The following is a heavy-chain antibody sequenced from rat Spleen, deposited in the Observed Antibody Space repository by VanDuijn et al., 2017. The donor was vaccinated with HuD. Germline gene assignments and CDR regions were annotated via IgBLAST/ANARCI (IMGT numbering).Heavy chain of an antibody. V-gene: IGHV5-29*01. CDR3: ARLWVFDY. CDR2: ISYDGSST. D-gene: IGHD1-7*01. CDR1: GFTFSDYG. J-gene: IGHJ3*01. Sequence: EVLLMESGGGLVQPGRSLKLSCAASGFTFSDYGMAWVRQAPTKGLEWVATISYDGSSTYYRDSVKGRFTISRDNAKNTLYLQMDSLRSEDTATYYCARLWVFDYWGQGTLVTVSS.